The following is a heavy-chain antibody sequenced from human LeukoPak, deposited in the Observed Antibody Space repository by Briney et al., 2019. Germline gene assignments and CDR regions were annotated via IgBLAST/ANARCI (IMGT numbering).Heavy chain of an antibody. CDR2: INHSGST. CDR1: GGSFSGYY. J-gene: IGHJ3*02. V-gene: IGHV4-34*01. D-gene: IGHD3-10*01. Sequence: SETLSLTCAVYGGSFSGYYWSWIRQPPGKGLEWIGEINHSGSTNDNPSLKSRVTISVDTSKNQFSLKLSSVTAADTAVYYCAREALNFTMDAFDIWGQGTMVTVSS. CDR3: AREALNFTMDAFDI.